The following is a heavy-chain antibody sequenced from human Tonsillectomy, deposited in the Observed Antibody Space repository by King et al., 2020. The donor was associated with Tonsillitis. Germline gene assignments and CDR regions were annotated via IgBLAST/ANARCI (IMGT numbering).Heavy chain of an antibody. CDR3: ARDKAQLWRGYRDY. Sequence: VQLVESGGGVVQPGRSLRLSCAASGLTFSSYSMHWVRQAPGKGLEWVAVISYDGSNKYYADSVKGRFTISRDNSKNTLYLQMNSLRVEDTAVYYCARDKAQLWRGYRDYWGQGPLVTVSS. CDR1: GLTFSSYS. D-gene: IGHD3-3*01. J-gene: IGHJ4*02. V-gene: IGHV3-30-3*01. CDR2: ISYDGSNK.